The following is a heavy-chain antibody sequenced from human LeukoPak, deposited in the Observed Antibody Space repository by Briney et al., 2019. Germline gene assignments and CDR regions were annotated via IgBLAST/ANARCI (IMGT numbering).Heavy chain of an antibody. D-gene: IGHD3-10*01. CDR2: IYTSGST. CDR3: ARDKGGFLYFGEYDP. Sequence: PSETLSLTCTVSGASISSGSHPWSWIRQPAGKGLEWIGRIYTSGSTNYNPSLKSRVSISVDMSKNQFSLKLSSVTAADTAVYYCARDKGGFLYFGEYDPWGQGTLVTVSS. J-gene: IGHJ5*02. V-gene: IGHV4-61*02. CDR1: GASISSGSHP.